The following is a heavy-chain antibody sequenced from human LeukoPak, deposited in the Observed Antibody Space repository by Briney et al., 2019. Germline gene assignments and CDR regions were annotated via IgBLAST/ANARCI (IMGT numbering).Heavy chain of an antibody. CDR1: GFTFGDYS. D-gene: IGHD2-15*01. V-gene: IGHV3-23*01. Sequence: PGGSLRLSCTASGFTFGDYSMTWFRQAPGKGLEWVSAISNNGGYTYYADSVQGRFTISRDNSKSTLCLQMNSLRAEDTAVYYCAKQLGYCSDGSCYFPYWGQGTLVTVSS. J-gene: IGHJ4*02. CDR3: AKQLGYCSDGSCYFPY. CDR2: ISNNGGYT.